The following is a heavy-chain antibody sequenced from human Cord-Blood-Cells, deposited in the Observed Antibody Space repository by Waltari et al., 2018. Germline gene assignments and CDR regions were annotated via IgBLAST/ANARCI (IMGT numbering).Heavy chain of an antibody. Sequence: STNYNPSLKSRVTISVDTSKNQFSLKLSSVTAADTAVYYCARSDRDYDLWSGYRENWYFDLWGRGTRVTVSS. CDR2: ST. V-gene: IGHV4-59*01. CDR3: ARSDRDYDLWSGYRENWYFDL. J-gene: IGHJ2*01. D-gene: IGHD3-3*01.